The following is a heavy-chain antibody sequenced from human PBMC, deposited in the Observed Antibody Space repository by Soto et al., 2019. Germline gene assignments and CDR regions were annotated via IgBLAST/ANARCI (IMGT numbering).Heavy chain of an antibody. CDR3: HKYGVTLIMPAA. CDR2: VANKPEGYTI. Sequence: GGSLRLSCAASGFTFSDSAIHWVRQAPGKGLEWVGRVANKPEGYTITYGVSVKGRFTISRDDPQNMAYLQMNSLKIEDTAVYYCHKYGVTLIMPAALGPGPLVTSPQ. CDR1: GFTFSDSA. D-gene: IGHD2-8*01. V-gene: IGHV3-73*01. J-gene: IGHJ5*02.